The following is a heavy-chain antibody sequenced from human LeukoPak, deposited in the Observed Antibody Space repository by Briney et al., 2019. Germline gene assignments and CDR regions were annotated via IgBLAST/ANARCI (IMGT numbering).Heavy chain of an antibody. V-gene: IGHV3-64D*06. CDR1: GFTFSTYV. Sequence: GGSLRLSCSVSGFTFSTYVMHWVRQAPGKGLEYVSAISSNGDNTYYADSVKGRFTISRDNSKNTLYLQMSGLRADDTAVYYCVRGTGYWGQGTLGTVS. CDR3: VRGTGY. CDR2: ISSNGDNT. J-gene: IGHJ4*02.